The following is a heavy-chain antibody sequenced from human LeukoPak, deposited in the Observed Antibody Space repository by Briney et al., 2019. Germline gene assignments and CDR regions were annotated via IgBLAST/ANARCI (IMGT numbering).Heavy chain of an antibody. CDR1: GFTFSSYS. CDR3: ARPDEQQLVRDAFDI. CDR2: ISSSSSYI. J-gene: IGHJ3*02. V-gene: IGHV3-21*01. Sequence: GGSLRLSCAASGFTFSSYSTNWVRQAPGKGLEWVSSISSSSSYIYYADSVKGRFTFSRDNAKNSLYLQMSSLRAEDTAVYYCARPDEQQLVRDAFDIWGQGTMVTVSS. D-gene: IGHD6-13*01.